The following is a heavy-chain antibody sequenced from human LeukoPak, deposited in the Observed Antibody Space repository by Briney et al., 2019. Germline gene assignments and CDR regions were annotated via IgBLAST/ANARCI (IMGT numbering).Heavy chain of an antibody. CDR2: IDQDGSEK. CDR1: GFTFSGYW. Sequence: GGSLRLFCAASGFTFSGYWMSWVRQARGKGLEWVANIDQDGSEKYYVDSVKGRFTISKDNAKNSLYLQMNSLRAEDTAVYYCAREVAAAGSNYYYYYYMDVWGKGTTVTVSS. J-gene: IGHJ6*03. CDR3: AREVAAAGSNYYYYYYMDV. D-gene: IGHD6-13*01. V-gene: IGHV3-7*01.